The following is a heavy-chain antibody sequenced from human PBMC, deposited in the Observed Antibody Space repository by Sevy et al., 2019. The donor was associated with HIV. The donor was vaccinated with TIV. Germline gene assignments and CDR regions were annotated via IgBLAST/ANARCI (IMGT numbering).Heavy chain of an antibody. CDR1: GDSVSSNSAA. D-gene: IGHD5-18*01. J-gene: IGHJ6*02. CDR3: ARDQRGYSYGYPNYYGMDV. Sequence: SQTLSRSCAISGDSVSSNSAAWNWIRQSPSRGLEWMGRTYYRSKWYNDYAVSVKSRITINPDTSKNQFSLQLNSVTPEDTAVYYGARDQRGYSYGYPNYYGMDVWGQGTTVTVSS. CDR2: TYYRSKWYN. V-gene: IGHV6-1*01.